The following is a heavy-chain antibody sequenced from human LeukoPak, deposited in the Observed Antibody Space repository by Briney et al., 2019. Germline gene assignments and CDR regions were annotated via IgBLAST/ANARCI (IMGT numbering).Heavy chain of an antibody. V-gene: IGHV1-2*02. D-gene: IGHD3-22*01. CDR1: GYTFTGYY. CDR3: ARAPPPYYYDTSGYYFNY. J-gene: IGHJ4*02. Sequence: ASVKVSCKASGYTFTGYYIHWVRQAPGQGPEWMGWINPNTGGTNYAQKFQGRVTMTRDTSISTAYMELSRLRSDDTAVYYCARAPPPYYYDTSGYYFNYWGQGTLVTVSS. CDR2: INPNTGGT.